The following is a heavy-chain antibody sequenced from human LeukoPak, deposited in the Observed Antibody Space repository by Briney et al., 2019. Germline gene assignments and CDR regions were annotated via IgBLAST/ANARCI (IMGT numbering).Heavy chain of an antibody. V-gene: IGHV3-21*01. J-gene: IGHJ4*02. D-gene: IGHD3-10*01. CDR2: ISSSSSYI. CDR3: AKEANITMVRGVSDRGKVGFDY. Sequence: KSGGSLRLSCAACGFSFSDYTMNWVRQAPGKGLEWVSSISSSSSYIFYADSVKGRFTLSRDNAKNSLYLEMNSLRAEDSAVYYCAKEANITMVRGVSDRGKVGFDYWGQGTLVTVSS. CDR1: GFSFSDYT.